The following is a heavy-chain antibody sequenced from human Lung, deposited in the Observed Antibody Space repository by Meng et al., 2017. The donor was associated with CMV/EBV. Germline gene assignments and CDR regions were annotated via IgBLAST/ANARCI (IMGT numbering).Heavy chain of an antibody. CDR3: TRSPLGGESDY. CDR1: GFTFSDFS. D-gene: IGHD3-16*01. J-gene: IGHJ4*02. CDR2: ISYHGKNE. V-gene: IGHV3-30*04. Sequence: LXCAASGFTFSDFSMHWVRQAPGKGLEWVALISYHGKNEYYADSVKGRFTISRDYSKNTVSLQMSSLRPEDTAVYYCTRSPLGGESDYWGQGPLLTVSS.